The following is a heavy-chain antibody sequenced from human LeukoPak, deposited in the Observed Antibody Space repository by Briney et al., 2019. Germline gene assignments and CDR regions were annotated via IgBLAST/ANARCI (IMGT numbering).Heavy chain of an antibody. Sequence: GGSLRLSCAASGFTFSSYGMHWVRQAPGKGLEWVAFIRYDGSNKYYADSVKGRFTISRDNSKNTLYLQTNSLRAEDTAVYYCAKRYTAMVREDFLDYWGQGTLVTVSS. CDR1: GFTFSSYG. CDR3: AKRYTAMVREDFLDY. D-gene: IGHD5-18*01. J-gene: IGHJ4*02. CDR2: IRYDGSNK. V-gene: IGHV3-30*02.